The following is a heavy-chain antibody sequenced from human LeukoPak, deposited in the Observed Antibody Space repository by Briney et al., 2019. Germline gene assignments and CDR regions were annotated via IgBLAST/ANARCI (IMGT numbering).Heavy chain of an antibody. J-gene: IGHJ4*02. CDR2: IKQDGSEK. CDR3: ARFFGVATFDY. CDR1: GFTFSSYW. D-gene: IGHD3-3*01. Sequence: GGSLRLSCAASGFTFSSYWMSWVRQAPGKGLEWVANIKQDGSEKYYVDSVEGRFTISRDNAKNSLYLQMNSLRAEDTAVYYCARFFGVATFDYWGQGTLVTVSS. V-gene: IGHV3-7*01.